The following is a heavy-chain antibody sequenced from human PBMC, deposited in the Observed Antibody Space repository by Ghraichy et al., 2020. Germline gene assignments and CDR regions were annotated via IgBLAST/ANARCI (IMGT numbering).Heavy chain of an antibody. D-gene: IGHD3-3*01. V-gene: IGHV1-18*01. Sequence: ASVKVSCKASGYTFTSYGISWVRQAPGQGLEWMGWISAYNGNTNYAQKLQGRVTMTTDTSTSTAYMELRSLRSDDTAVYYCARDTSGVWSGYSDTFDYWGQGTLVTVSS. CDR2: ISAYNGNT. J-gene: IGHJ4*02. CDR1: GYTFTSYG. CDR3: ARDTSGVWSGYSDTFDY.